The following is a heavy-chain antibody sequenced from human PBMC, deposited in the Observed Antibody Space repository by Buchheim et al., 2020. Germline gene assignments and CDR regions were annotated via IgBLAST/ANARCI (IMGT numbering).Heavy chain of an antibody. CDR1: GFTFSSYG. D-gene: IGHD1-26*01. V-gene: IGHV3-33*01. CDR3: ARDRGSYSYYYYYGMDV. CDR2: IWYDGSNK. Sequence: QVQLVESGGGVVQPGRSLRLSCAASGFTFSSYGMHWVRQAPGKGLEWVAVIWYDGSNKYYADSVKGRFTISRENSKNTVYLQMNSLRAEDTAVYYCARDRGSYSYYYYYGMDVWGQGTT. J-gene: IGHJ6*02.